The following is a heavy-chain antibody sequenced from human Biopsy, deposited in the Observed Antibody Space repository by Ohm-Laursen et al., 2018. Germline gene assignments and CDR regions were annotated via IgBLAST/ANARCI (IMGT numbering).Heavy chain of an antibody. J-gene: IGHJ6*02. CDR2: IYYSVMT. CDR3: ARDSGILNYGNFKYYHYYGMDV. D-gene: IGHD4-11*01. Sequence: SDTLSLTCTVSGVSINGGRYYWSWIRQPPGKGLEWIGHIYYSVMTNYNPSLKSRVSISVDTSRNQVSLTLSSVTAADTAVYYCARDSGILNYGNFKYYHYYGMDVWGQGTKVTVSS. V-gene: IGHV4-61*01. CDR1: GVSINGGRYY.